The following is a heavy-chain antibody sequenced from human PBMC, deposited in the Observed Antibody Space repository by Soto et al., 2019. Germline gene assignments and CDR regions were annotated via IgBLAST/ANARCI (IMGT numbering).Heavy chain of an antibody. CDR3: ARDDYYI. Sequence: QVQLVQSGAEEKKPGASVKVSCKASGYTFTSYAMHWVRQAPGQRLEWMGWINAGNGIRKYSQKLQGRVTITRDTSASTAYMELSSLRSEDTAVYYCARDDYYIWGQGTMVTVSS. D-gene: IGHD3-16*01. J-gene: IGHJ3*02. CDR2: INAGNGIR. CDR1: GYTFTSYA. V-gene: IGHV1-3*05.